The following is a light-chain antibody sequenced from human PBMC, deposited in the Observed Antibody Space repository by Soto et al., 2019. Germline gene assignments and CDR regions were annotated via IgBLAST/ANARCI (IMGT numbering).Light chain of an antibody. CDR3: QQSYSTRYT. Sequence: DIQMTQSPSSLSASVGDRVAINCRASQSISSYLNWYQQKPGKAPKLLIYAASSLQSGVPSRFSGSGSGTDFTLTISSLQPEDFATYYCQQSYSTRYTFGQGTKLEIK. CDR2: AAS. CDR1: QSISSY. J-gene: IGKJ2*01. V-gene: IGKV1-39*01.